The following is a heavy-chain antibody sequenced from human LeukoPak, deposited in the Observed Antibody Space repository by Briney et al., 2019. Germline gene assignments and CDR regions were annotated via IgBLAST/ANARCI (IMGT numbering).Heavy chain of an antibody. CDR1: GFTFKLYW. J-gene: IGHJ5*02. CDR3: VRGGPSTWS. Sequence: GGSLRLSCAASGFTFKLYWMHWVRQVPGKRPVWVSRINDDGSDTIYADSVRGRFTISRDDAKNTVYLQMNNLRAEDTVVYYCVRGGPSTWSWGQGTLVTVSS. CDR2: INDDGSDT. V-gene: IGHV3-74*01. D-gene: IGHD2-15*01.